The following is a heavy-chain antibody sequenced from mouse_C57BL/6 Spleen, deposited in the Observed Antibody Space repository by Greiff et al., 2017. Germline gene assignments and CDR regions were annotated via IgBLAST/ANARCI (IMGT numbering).Heavy chain of an antibody. J-gene: IGHJ1*03. Sequence: VQLQQSGAELARPGASVKLSCKASGYTFTSYGISWVKQRTGQGLEWIGEIYPRSGNTYYNEKFKGKATLTADKSSSTAYMELRSLTSEDSAVYFCAREGYYSNYDWYFDVWGTGTTGTVSS. CDR1: GYTFTSYG. D-gene: IGHD2-5*01. CDR3: AREGYYSNYDWYFDV. V-gene: IGHV1-81*01. CDR2: IYPRSGNT.